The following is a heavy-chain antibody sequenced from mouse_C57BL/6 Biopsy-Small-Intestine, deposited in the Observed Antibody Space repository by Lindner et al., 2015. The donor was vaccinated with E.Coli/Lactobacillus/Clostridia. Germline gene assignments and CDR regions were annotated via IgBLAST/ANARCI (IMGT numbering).Heavy chain of an antibody. J-gene: IGHJ4*01. Sequence: VQLQESGGGLVKPGGSLRLSCAASGFTFSRFAMSWVRQTPEKRLEWVATISDGGSYTYFPDNVKGRFTISRDNAKNNLYLQMSHLKSEDTAMYYCARDYFGSFYVMDYWGQGASVTVSS. D-gene: IGHD1-1*01. CDR1: GFTFSRFA. CDR2: ISDGGSYT. V-gene: IGHV5-4*01. CDR3: ARDYFGSFYVMDY.